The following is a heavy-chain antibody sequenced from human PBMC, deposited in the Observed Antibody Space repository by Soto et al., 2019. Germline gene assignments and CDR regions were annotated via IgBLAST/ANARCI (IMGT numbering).Heavy chain of an antibody. CDR1: GFTFSSYA. CDR2: ISGSGEST. J-gene: IGHJ4*02. V-gene: IGHV3-23*01. Sequence: EVQLLESGGGLVQPGGSLRLSCAASGFTFSSYAMTWVRQAPGEGLQWVSSISGSGESTFHADSVKGRFTISRDNSKNPLTLQMNSLRADDTAIYYCAKYSSSWDEDYWGQGTLVTVSS. D-gene: IGHD3-22*01. CDR3: AKYSSSWDEDY.